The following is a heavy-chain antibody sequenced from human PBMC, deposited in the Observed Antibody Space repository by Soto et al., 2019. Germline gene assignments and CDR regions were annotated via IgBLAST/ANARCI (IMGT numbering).Heavy chain of an antibody. Sequence: QVQLVQSGAEVRRPGSSVKVSCKASEDTFSTYAIGWVRQAPGQGLEWMGGIIPIFDTTNYAQSFRDRVTITADKSTKTVYMELSSLRFEDTAVYYCARSSRRSVDSYAGCHAWGQWTTVTVSS. CDR2: IIPIFDTT. D-gene: IGHD2-15*01. J-gene: IGHJ6*02. CDR3: ARSSRRSVDSYAGCHA. CDR1: EDTFSTYA. V-gene: IGHV1-69*06.